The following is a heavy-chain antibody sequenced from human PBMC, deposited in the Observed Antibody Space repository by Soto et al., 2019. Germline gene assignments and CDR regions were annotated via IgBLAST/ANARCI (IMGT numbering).Heavy chain of an antibody. J-gene: IGHJ4*02. Sequence: PGGSLRLSCAASGFTFSDHYMSWIRQAPGKGLEWIGYSSNSGSFTRYADSVKGRFSISRDNAKNSLYLQINSPRGDDTATYFCVRSGDNYNLLDYWGQGT. V-gene: IGHV3-11*06. CDR1: GFTFSDHY. CDR3: VRSGDNYNLLDY. CDR2: SSNSGSFT. D-gene: IGHD1-1*01.